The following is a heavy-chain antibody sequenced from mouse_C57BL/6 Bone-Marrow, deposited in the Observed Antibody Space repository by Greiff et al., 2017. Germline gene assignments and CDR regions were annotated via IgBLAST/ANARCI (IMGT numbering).Heavy chain of an antibody. CDR3: ARDGYYGWFAY. V-gene: IGHV1-61*01. CDR1: GYTFTSYW. D-gene: IGHD2-3*01. CDR2: IYPSDSET. J-gene: IGHJ3*01. Sequence: VQLQQPGAELVRPGSSVKLSCKASGYTFTSYWMDWVKQRPGQGLEWIGNIYPSDSETHYNQKFKDKATLTVDKSSSTAYMQLSSLTSEDSAVYYCARDGYYGWFAYWGRGTVVTVSA.